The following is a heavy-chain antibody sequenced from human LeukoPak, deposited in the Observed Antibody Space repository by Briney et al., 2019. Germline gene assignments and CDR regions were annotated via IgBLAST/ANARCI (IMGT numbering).Heavy chain of an antibody. D-gene: IGHD2-15*01. CDR3: ASVGYCSGGSCYSSSDV. CDR1: GYTFTGYY. J-gene: IGHJ6*04. V-gene: IGHV1-2*02. Sequence: ASVKVSCKASGYTFTGYYLHWVRQAPGQGLEWMGWINPNSGGTNYAQKFQGRVTMTRDTSTSTAYMDLRRLRSDDTAVYYCASVGYCSGGSCYSSSDVWGKGTTVTISS. CDR2: INPNSGGT.